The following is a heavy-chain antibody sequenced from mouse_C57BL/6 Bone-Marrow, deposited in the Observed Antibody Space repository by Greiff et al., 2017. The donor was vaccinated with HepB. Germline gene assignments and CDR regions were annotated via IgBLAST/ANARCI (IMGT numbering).Heavy chain of an antibody. CDR2: INPSTGGT. J-gene: IGHJ1*03. CDR3: ARNWDYYGSSPYFDV. Sequence: VQLKQSGPELVKPGASVKISCKASGYSFTGYYMNWVKQSPEKSLEWIGEINPSTGGTTYNQKFKAKATLTVDKSSSTAYMQLKSLTSEDSAVYYCARNWDYYGSSPYFDVWGTGTTVTVSS. D-gene: IGHD1-1*01. CDR1: GYSFTGYY. V-gene: IGHV1-42*01.